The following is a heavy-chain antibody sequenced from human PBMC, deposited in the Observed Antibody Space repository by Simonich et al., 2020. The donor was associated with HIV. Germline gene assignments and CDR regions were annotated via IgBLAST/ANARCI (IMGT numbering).Heavy chain of an antibody. CDR2: LSSSDSTI. CDR3: ARVWGGDYDALHH. D-gene: IGHD3-3*01. V-gene: IGHV3-48*03. CDR1: GFTFSSYE. Sequence: EVQLVESGGGLVQPGGSLRLSCAASGFTFSSYEMNWVRQAPGKGLEWISNLSSSDSTIYYADYVKDRFNISRDNAKNSLYLQMNSLRAEDTAVYYCARVWGGDYDALHHWGQGTLVTVSS. J-gene: IGHJ5*02.